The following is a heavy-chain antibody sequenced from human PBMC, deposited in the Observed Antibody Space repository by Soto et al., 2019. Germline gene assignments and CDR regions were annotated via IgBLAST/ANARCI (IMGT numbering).Heavy chain of an antibody. D-gene: IGHD2-2*01. V-gene: IGHV3-53*01. CDR1: GFNFDNSY. CDR3: SKNNVAPAFVGFEY. CDR2: LYSGGQT. Sequence: GGSLRLSCAVSGFNFDNSYMSWVRQAPGKGLEWVSILYSGGQTYYTESVRGRFTISRDISKNTLDLQMNRLTADDTAVYYCSKNNVAPAFVGFEYWGQGTLVTVSS. J-gene: IGHJ4*02.